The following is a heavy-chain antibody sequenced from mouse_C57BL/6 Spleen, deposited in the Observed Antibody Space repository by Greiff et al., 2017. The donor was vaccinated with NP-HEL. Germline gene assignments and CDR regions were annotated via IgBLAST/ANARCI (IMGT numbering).Heavy chain of an antibody. V-gene: IGHV1-69*01. Sequence: QVQLQQPGAELVMPGASVKLSCKASGYTFTSYWMHWVKQRPGQGLEWIGEIDPSDSATNYNPKFKGKSTLTVDKSSSTAYMQLSSLTSEDSAVYYCARSEDGYFYWGQGTTLTVSS. D-gene: IGHD2-3*01. CDR1: GYTFTSYW. CDR2: IDPSDSAT. J-gene: IGHJ2*01. CDR3: ARSEDGYFY.